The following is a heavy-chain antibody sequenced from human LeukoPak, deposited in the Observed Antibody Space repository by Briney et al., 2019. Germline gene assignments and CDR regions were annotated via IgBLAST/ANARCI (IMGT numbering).Heavy chain of an antibody. CDR1: GYTLTELS. Sequence: AASVKVSCKVSGYTLTELSMHWVRQAPGKGLEWMGGFDPEDGETIYAQKFQGRVTMTEDASTDTAYMELSSLRSEDTAVYYCATEDSSGYQGSFDYWGQGTLVTVSS. CDR2: FDPEDGET. V-gene: IGHV1-24*01. D-gene: IGHD3-22*01. CDR3: ATEDSSGYQGSFDY. J-gene: IGHJ4*02.